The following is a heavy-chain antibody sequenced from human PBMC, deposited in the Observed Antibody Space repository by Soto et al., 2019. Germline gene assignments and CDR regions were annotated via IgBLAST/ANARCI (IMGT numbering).Heavy chain of an antibody. CDR2: IIPIFGTA. CDR3: ARMSDSSGYYYALSWASGFDP. CDR1: GGTFSSYA. D-gene: IGHD3-22*01. V-gene: IGHV1-69*13. Sequence: SVKVSCRASGGTFSSYAISWVRQAPGQGLEWMGGIIPIFGTANYAQKFQGRVTITADESTSTAYMELSSLRSEDTAVYYCARMSDSSGYYYALSWASGFDPWGQGTLVTVSS. J-gene: IGHJ5*02.